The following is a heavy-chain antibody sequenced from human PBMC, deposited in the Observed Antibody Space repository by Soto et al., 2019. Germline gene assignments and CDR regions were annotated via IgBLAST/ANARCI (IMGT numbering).Heavy chain of an antibody. D-gene: IGHD3-22*01. CDR1: GFTFSSYG. J-gene: IGHJ4*02. CDR3: AKDYARHYYDTLV. Sequence: QTGGSLRLSCAASGFTFSSYGMHWVRQAPGKGLEWVAVISYDGSNKYYADSVKGRFTISRDNSKNTLYLQMNSLRAEDTAVYYCAKDYARHYYDTLVWGQGTLVTVSS. V-gene: IGHV3-30*18. CDR2: ISYDGSNK.